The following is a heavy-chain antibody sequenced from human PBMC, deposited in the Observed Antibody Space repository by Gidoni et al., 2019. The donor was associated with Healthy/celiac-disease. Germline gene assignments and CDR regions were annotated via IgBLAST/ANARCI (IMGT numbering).Heavy chain of an antibody. CDR3: ARDCSGGSCYCDY. Sequence: QVHPVPSGAEVNKPRSSVTLSCKASGYTFTSYGISWVRQAPGQGLELMGWISAYNGNTNNEQKLQGRVTMTTDTSTSTAYMELRSLRYDDKAGYYCARDCSGGSCYCDYWGQGTLVTVSS. CDR1: GYTFTSYG. J-gene: IGHJ4*02. V-gene: IGHV1-18*01. CDR2: ISAYNGNT. D-gene: IGHD2-15*01.